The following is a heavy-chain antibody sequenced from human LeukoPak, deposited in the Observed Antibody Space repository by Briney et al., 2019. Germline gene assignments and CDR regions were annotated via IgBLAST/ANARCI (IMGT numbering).Heavy chain of an antibody. V-gene: IGHV3-23*01. CDR1: GFTFSNYG. CDR3: AKKRVLVVPAADFDY. CDR2: ISGSGGST. Sequence: GGSLRLSCAASGFTFSNYGMNWVRQAPGRGLEWVSGISGSGGSTYYADSVKGRFTISRDNSKYTLYLQVNSLRAEDTAIYYCAKKRVLVVPAADFDYWGKGTLVTVSS. D-gene: IGHD2-2*01. J-gene: IGHJ4*02.